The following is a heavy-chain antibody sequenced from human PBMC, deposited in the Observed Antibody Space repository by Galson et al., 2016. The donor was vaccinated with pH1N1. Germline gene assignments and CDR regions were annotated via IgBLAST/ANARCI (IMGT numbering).Heavy chain of an antibody. CDR2: IYSSGRT. CDR3: ARDREYNYGYYDHAFDI. D-gene: IGHD5-18*01. J-gene: IGHJ3*02. CDR1: GGSISSTDYY. Sequence: TLSLTCTVSGGSISSTDYYWNWIRQPAGKGLEWIGRIYSSGRTNYNPSLKSRVTISVDTSKNQFSLKLSSVTAADTAVYYCARDREYNYGYYDHAFDIWGQGTMVTVSS. V-gene: IGHV4-61*02.